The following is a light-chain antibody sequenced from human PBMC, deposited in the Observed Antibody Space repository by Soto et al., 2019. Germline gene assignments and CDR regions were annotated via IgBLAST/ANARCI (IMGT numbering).Light chain of an antibody. CDR1: QYISNY. CDR2: DAS. CDR3: QQRSNSYT. V-gene: IGKV3-11*01. J-gene: IGKJ2*01. Sequence: EIVLTQSPATLSLPPGERATLSCRASQYISNYLAWYQQKPGQVPRLLIYDASNRATGIPARFSGSGSGTDFTLTIRSLEPEDFAVYYCQQRSNSYTFGQGTKLEIK.